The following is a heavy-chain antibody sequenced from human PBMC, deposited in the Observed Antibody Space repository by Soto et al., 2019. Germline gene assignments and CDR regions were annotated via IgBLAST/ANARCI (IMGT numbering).Heavy chain of an antibody. J-gene: IGHJ6*02. CDR1: GGSISSSSYY. D-gene: IGHD3-9*01. V-gene: IGHV4-39*01. Sequence: QLQLQESGPGLVKPSETLSLTCTVSGGSISSSSYYWGWIRQPPGKGLEWIGSIYYSGSTYYNPSLKSRVTISVDTSKNQFSLKLRSVTAADTAVYYCATRHYDILTGGLYGMDVWGQGTTVTVSS. CDR2: IYYSGST. CDR3: ATRHYDILTGGLYGMDV.